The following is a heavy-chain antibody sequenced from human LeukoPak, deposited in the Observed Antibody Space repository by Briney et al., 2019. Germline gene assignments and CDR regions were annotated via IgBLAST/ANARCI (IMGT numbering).Heavy chain of an antibody. D-gene: IGHD3-10*01. CDR3: ARGHITMLP. J-gene: IGHJ3*01. Sequence: ASVKVSCKASGYTFTNYGITWVRQAPGQGLEWMEWISTYKGNTNYAQRLQGRVTMTTDTSTSTAYMELRSLRSDDTAVYYCARGHITMLPWGQGTMVTVSS. V-gene: IGHV1-18*01. CDR2: ISTYKGNT. CDR1: GYTFTNYG.